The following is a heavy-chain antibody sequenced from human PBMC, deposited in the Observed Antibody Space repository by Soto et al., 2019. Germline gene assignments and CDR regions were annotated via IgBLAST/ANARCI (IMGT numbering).Heavy chain of an antibody. CDR3: ASSSTSLGMDV. Sequence: QVQLQESGPGLVKSSQTLSLPRSVSGVSLSSGGYYWSGIRQHPGKALEWIGYLYYWGSTYYNPSLKSPVTISVDTSKNQFSLKLSSVAAADTAVYYCASSSTSLGMDVWGQGTTVTVSS. J-gene: IGHJ6*02. CDR2: LYYWGST. D-gene: IGHD2-2*01. V-gene: IGHV4-31*01. CDR1: GVSLSSGGYY.